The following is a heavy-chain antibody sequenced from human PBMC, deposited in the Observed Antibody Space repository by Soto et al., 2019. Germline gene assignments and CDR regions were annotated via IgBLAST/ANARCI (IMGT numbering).Heavy chain of an antibody. CDR1: GYTFTSYY. Sequence: ASVKVSCKASGYTFTSYYIHWVRQAPGQGLEWMGIINPSCGSTSYAQKFQGRVTMTRDTSTSTVYMELSSLRSEDTAVYYCARDCNDYVDYWGQGTLVTVSS. J-gene: IGHJ4*02. V-gene: IGHV1-46*01. CDR3: ARDCNDYVDY. CDR2: INPSCGST.